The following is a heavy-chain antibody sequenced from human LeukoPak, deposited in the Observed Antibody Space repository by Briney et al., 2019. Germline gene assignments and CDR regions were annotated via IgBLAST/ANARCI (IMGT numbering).Heavy chain of an antibody. CDR1: GGSISSYY. V-gene: IGHV4-59*01. CDR3: ASLNNYYYYMDV. CDR2: IYYSGST. D-gene: IGHD1/OR15-1a*01. Sequence: SETLSLTXTVSGGSISSYYWSWIWQPPGKGLEWIGYIYYSGSTNYNPSLKSRVTISVDTSKNQFSLKLSSVTAADTAVYYRASLNNYYYYMDVWGKGTTVTVSS. J-gene: IGHJ6*03.